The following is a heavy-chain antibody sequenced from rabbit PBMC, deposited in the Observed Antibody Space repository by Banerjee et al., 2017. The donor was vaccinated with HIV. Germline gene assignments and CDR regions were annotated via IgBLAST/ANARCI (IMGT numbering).Heavy chain of an antibody. J-gene: IGHJ4*01. CDR2: IYVGSGGST. CDR3: TNDINGPDSNL. V-gene: IGHV1S40*01. Sequence: QSLEESGRGLVQPEGSLTLTCTASGFSFSGMYYMGWVRQAPGKGLEWIACIYVGSGGSTYYASWAKGRFPISKTSSTTVTLQMTSLTAADTATYFCTNDINGPDSNLWGPGTLVTVS. CDR1: GFSFSGMYY. D-gene: IGHD3-1*01.